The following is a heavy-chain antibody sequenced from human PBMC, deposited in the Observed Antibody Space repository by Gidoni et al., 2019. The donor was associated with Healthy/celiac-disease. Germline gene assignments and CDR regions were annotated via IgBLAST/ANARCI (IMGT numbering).Heavy chain of an antibody. CDR1: GYTFTGYY. V-gene: IGHV1-2*06. D-gene: IGHD5-12*01. Sequence: QVQLVHSGAEVQTPAASVKVSCKASGYTFTGYYMHWVRQAPGKGLEWMGRINPNSGGTNYAQKLQGRVTMTRDTSISTAYMELSRLRSDDTAVYYCARDVGYRGYDLDYWGQGTLVTVSS. CDR2: INPNSGGT. CDR3: ARDVGYRGYDLDY. J-gene: IGHJ4*02.